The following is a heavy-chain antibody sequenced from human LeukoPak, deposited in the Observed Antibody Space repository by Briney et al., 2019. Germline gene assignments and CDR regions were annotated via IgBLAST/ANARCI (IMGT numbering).Heavy chain of an antibody. D-gene: IGHD3-16*02. CDR3: ARDPYYVWGSYRSKRVYYFDY. CDR2: INHSGST. J-gene: IGHJ4*02. V-gene: IGHV4-34*01. CDR1: GGSFSGYY. Sequence: SETLSLTCAVYGGSFSGYYWSWIRQPPGKGLEWIGEINHSGSTNYNPSLKSRVTISVDTSKNQFSLKLSSVTAADTAVYYCARDPYYVWGSYRSKRVYYFDYWGQGTLVTVSS.